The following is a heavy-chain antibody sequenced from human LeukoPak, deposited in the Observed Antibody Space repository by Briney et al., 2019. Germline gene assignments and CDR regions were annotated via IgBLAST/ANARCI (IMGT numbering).Heavy chain of an antibody. CDR3: AKDIEMATITVGVDY. J-gene: IGHJ4*02. D-gene: IGHD5-24*01. CDR1: GFTFDDYT. CDR2: ISWDGGST. Sequence: GGSLRLSCAASGFTFDDYTMHWVRQAPGKGLEWVSLISWDGGSTYYADSVKGRFTISRDNSKNSLYLQMNSLRTEDTALYYCAKDIEMATITVGVDYWGQGTLVTVSP. V-gene: IGHV3-43*01.